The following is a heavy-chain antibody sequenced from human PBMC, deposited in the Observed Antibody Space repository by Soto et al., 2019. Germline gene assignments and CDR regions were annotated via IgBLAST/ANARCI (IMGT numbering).Heavy chain of an antibody. CDR2: INPNSGGT. CDR1: GYTFTVYY. V-gene: IGHV1-2*04. Sequence: ASVKVYCKASGYTFTVYYMHWGRQAPGQGLEWMGWINPNSGGTNYAQKFQGWVTMTRDTSISTAYMELSRLRSDDTAVYYCARTRYSSSWYYYYGMDVWGQGTTVTVSS. D-gene: IGHD6-13*01. CDR3: ARTRYSSSWYYYYGMDV. J-gene: IGHJ6*02.